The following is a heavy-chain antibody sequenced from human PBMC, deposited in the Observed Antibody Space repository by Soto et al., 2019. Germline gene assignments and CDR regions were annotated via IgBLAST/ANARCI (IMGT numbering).Heavy chain of an antibody. CDR2: TSYDGKNK. CDR3: ARERAIAATGIFYY. CDR1: GFTFSNFA. D-gene: IGHD6-13*01. J-gene: IGHJ4*02. Sequence: GGSLRFSCAASGFTFSNFAMHWVRQAPGKGLEWVAVTSYDGKNKDYADSVKGRFTISRDNSKKTLFLQMNSLRPEDTAVYYCARERAIAATGIFYYWGQGTLVTVSS. V-gene: IGHV3-30*04.